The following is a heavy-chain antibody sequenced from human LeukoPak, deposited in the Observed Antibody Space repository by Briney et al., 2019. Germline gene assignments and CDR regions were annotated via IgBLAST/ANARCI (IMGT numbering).Heavy chain of an antibody. D-gene: IGHD1-26*01. J-gene: IGHJ4*02. CDR1: GFTFSSYG. V-gene: IGHV3-33*01. Sequence: GGSLRLSCAASGFTFSSYGMHWVRQAPGKGLEWVAVIWYDGSNKYYADSVKGRFTISGDNSKNTLYLQMNSLRAEDTAVYYCARETSGSYYVVYFDYWGQGTLVTVSS. CDR2: IWYDGSNK. CDR3: ARETSGSYYVVYFDY.